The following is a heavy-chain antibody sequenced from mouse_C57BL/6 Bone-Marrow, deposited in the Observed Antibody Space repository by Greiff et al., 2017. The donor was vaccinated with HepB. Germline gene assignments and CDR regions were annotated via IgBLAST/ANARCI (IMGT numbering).Heavy chain of an antibody. CDR2: INPYNGGT. J-gene: IGHJ3*01. V-gene: IGHV1-19*01. CDR1: GYTFTDYY. Sequence: EVKLVESGPVLVKPGASVKMSCKASGYTFTDYYMNWVKQSHGKSLEWIGVINPYNGGTSYNQKFKGKATLTVDKSSSTAYMELNSLTSEDSAVYYCARVSNSAWFAYWGQGTLVTVSA. D-gene: IGHD2-5*01. CDR3: ARVSNSAWFAY.